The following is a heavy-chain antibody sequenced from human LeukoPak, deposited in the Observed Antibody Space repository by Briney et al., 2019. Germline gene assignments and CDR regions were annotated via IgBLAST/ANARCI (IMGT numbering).Heavy chain of an antibody. Sequence: SVKVSCKASGGTFSIYAISWVRQAPGQGLEWMGRIIPILGIANYAQKFQGRVTITADKSTSTAYMELSSLRSEDTAVYYCAREGSSSWYFDYWGQGTLVTVSS. D-gene: IGHD6-13*01. CDR2: IIPILGIA. V-gene: IGHV1-69*04. CDR3: AREGSSSWYFDY. J-gene: IGHJ4*02. CDR1: GGTFSIYA.